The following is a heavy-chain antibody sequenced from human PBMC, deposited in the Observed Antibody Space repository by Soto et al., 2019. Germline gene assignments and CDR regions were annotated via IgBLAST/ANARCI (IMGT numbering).Heavy chain of an antibody. V-gene: IGHV3-74*01. CDR3: ARVGLSAGIAAAGPPEY. D-gene: IGHD6-13*01. J-gene: IGHJ4*02. CDR2: INSDGSST. Sequence: GGSLRLSCAASGFTFSSSWMHWVRQGPGKGLVWVSRINSDGSSTKYVDSVQGRFTISRDNAKNTLYLQMNNLRSDDTAVYYCARVGLSAGIAAAGPPEYWGQGTLVTVSS. CDR1: GFTFSSSW.